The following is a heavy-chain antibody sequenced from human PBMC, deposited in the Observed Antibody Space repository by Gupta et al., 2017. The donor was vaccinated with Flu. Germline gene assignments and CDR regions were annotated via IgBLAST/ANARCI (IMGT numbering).Heavy chain of an antibody. CDR1: GGSISSSSYY. CDR3: ARSLRFLEDDY. J-gene: IGHJ4*02. CDR2: IYYSGST. D-gene: IGHD3-3*01. Sequence: QLQLQESGPGLVKPSETLSLTCTVSGGSISSSSYYWGWIRQPPGKGLEWIGSIYYSGSTYYNPSLKSRVTISVDTSKNQFSLKLSSVTAADTAVYYCARSLRFLEDDYWGQGTLVTGSS. V-gene: IGHV4-39*01.